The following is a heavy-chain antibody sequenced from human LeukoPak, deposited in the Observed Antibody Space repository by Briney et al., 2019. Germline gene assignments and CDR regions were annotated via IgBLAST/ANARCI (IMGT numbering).Heavy chain of an antibody. CDR2: TYYGSQWYN. CDR3: TRGSAGWYYVMDV. V-gene: IGHV6-1*01. CDR1: GDSVSRNNAA. D-gene: IGHD3-9*01. Sequence: SQTLSLTCAISGDSVSRNNAAWNWIRQSPSRGLEWLGRTYYGSQWYNDYAVSVKSRITINPDTSKNQFSLQLNSVTPEDTAVYYCTRGSAGWYYVMDVWGQGTTVTVPS. J-gene: IGHJ6*02.